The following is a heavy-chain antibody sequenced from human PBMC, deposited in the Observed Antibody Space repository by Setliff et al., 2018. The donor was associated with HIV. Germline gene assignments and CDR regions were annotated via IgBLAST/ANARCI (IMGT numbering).Heavy chain of an antibody. CDR3: ARDRGWEAGTTSDFDY. CDR1: RFTFSSYW. V-gene: IGHV3-7*03. D-gene: IGHD1-7*01. CDR2: IDQDGSER. J-gene: IGHJ4*02. Sequence: GGSLRLSCAASRFTFSSYWMSWVRQAPGKGLEWVANIDQDGSERYYVDSVKGRFTISRDNAKNSLYLQMNSLRVEDTALYYCARDRGWEAGTTSDFDYWGQGTLVTVSS.